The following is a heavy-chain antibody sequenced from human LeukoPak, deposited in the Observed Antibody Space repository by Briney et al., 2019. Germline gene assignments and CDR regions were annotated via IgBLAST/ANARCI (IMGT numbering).Heavy chain of an antibody. CDR2: IYTSGST. J-gene: IGHJ6*03. Sequence: PSQTLSLTCTVSGGSISSGSYYWSWIRQPAGKGLEWIGRIYTSGSTNYNPSLKSRVTISVDTSKNQFSLKLSSVTAADTAVYYCAREGYNWRVYYYYYMDVWGKGTTVTISS. CDR3: AREGYNWRVYYYYYMDV. V-gene: IGHV4-61*02. D-gene: IGHD1-1*01. CDR1: GGSISSGSYY.